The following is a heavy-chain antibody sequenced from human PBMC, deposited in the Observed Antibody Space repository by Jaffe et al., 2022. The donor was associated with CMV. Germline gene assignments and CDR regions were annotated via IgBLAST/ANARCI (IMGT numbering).Heavy chain of an antibody. D-gene: IGHD6-19*01. CDR3: ARHLHSSGWSELLSNFDY. J-gene: IGHJ4*02. CDR1: GGSISSSSYY. V-gene: IGHV4-39*01. Sequence: QLQLQESGPGLVKPSETLSLTCTVSGGSISSSSYYWGWIRQPPGKGLEWIGSIYYSGSTYYNPSLKSRVTISVDTSKNQFSLKLSSVTAADTAVYYCARHLHSSGWSELLSNFDYWGQGTLVTVSS. CDR2: IYYSGST.